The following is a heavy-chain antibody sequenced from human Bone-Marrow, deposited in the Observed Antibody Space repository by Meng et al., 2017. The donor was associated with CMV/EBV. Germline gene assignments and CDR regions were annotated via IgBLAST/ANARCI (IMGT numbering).Heavy chain of an antibody. Sequence: LSLTCAASGFTFSYYWMTWVRQAPGKGLEWVANIKEDGSEKYYVDSAKGRFTISRDNAKNSVYLQMNSLRAEDTAVYYCARGLISVDPWGQGTLVTVSS. D-gene: IGHD3-10*01. V-gene: IGHV3-7*01. CDR1: GFTFSYYW. CDR2: IKEDGSEK. CDR3: ARGLISVDP. J-gene: IGHJ5*02.